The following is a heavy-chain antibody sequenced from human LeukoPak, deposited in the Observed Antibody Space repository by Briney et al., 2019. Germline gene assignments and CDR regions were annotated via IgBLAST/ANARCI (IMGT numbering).Heavy chain of an antibody. D-gene: IGHD4-17*01. V-gene: IGHV3-7*01. CDR3: ARDPHDYGASDLDF. CDR1: GFTFNTYW. J-gene: IGHJ4*02. CDR2: INQDGSQK. Sequence: GGSLRLSCAASGFTFNTYWMSWVRQVPGKGLGWVADINQDGSQKYYVDSVKGRFTISRDSVKNSLYLQMDSLRVEDTAVYYCARDPHDYGASDLDFWGQGTLVTVSS.